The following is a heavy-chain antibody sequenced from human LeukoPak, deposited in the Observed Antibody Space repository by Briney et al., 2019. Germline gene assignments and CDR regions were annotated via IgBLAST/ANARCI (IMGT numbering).Heavy chain of an antibody. CDR2: VFYSGPT. Sequence: SETLSLTCTVAGVSIDSYYWSWIRQPPGEGLQWIGYVFYSGPTNYDASLRSRVAISVDRSKNQFSLKLTSVSAADTAVYYCAGRSARYFDSWGQGTLVTVSS. J-gene: IGHJ4*02. CDR1: GVSIDSYY. D-gene: IGHD1-26*01. CDR3: AGRSARYFDS. V-gene: IGHV4-59*01.